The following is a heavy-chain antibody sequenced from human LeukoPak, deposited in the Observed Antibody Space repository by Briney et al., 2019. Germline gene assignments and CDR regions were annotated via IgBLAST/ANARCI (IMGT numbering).Heavy chain of an antibody. D-gene: IGHD6-6*01. CDR3: ARGRRSSSSPVVVDV. CDR2: INHSGST. CDR1: GGSFSGYY. J-gene: IGHJ6*04. V-gene: IGHV4-34*01. Sequence: SETLSLTCAVYGGSFSGYYWSWIRQPPGKGLEWIGEINHSGSTNYNPSLKSRVTISVDTSKNQFSLKLSSVTAADTAVYYCARGRRSSSSPVVVDVWGKGTTVTVSS.